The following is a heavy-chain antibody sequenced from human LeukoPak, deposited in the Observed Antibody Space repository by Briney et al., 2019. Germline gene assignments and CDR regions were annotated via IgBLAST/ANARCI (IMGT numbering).Heavy chain of an antibody. Sequence: ASVKVPCKASGYTFTGYYIHWVRQAPGQGLEWMGWINPNNGGTNYAQKFQGRVTMTRDMSMSTAYMELSRLRSVDTAVYYCAGEDNSSGYRPFDVWGQGTMVTVPS. J-gene: IGHJ3*01. D-gene: IGHD3-22*01. CDR2: INPNNGGT. CDR3: AGEDNSSGYRPFDV. V-gene: IGHV1-2*02. CDR1: GYTFTGYY.